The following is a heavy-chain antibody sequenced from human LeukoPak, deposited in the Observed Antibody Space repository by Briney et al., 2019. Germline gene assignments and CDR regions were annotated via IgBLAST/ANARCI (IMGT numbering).Heavy chain of an antibody. CDR3: AKADFDWLSAEEETDDY. CDR2: IIPIFGTA. J-gene: IGHJ4*02. CDR1: GGTFSSYA. V-gene: IGHV1-69*05. Sequence: SVKVCCKASGGTFSSYAISWVRQAPGQGLVWMGGIIPIFGTANYAQKFQGRVTITTDESTSTAYMEPSSLRSEDTAVYYCAKADFDWLSAEEETDDYWAREPWSPSPQ. D-gene: IGHD3-9*01.